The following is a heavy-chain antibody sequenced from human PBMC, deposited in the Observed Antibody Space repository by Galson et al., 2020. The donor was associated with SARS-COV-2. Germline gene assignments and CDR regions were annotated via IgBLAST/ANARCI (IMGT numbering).Heavy chain of an antibody. CDR1: GGSFSGYY. Sequence: SETLSLTCAVYGGSFSGYYWSWIRQPPGKGLEWIGEINHSGSTNYNPSLKSRVTISVDTSKNQFSLKLSSVTAADTAVYYCARGTYISGWYGSRAFDPWGQGTLVTVAS. V-gene: IGHV4-34*01. CDR3: ARGTYISGWYGSRAFDP. J-gene: IGHJ5*02. CDR2: INHSGST. D-gene: IGHD6-19*01.